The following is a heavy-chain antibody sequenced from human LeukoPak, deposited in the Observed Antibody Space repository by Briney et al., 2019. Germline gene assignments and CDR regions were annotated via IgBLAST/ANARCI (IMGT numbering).Heavy chain of an antibody. Sequence: PSQTLSLTCTVSGGSISSAGYYWSWIRQPAGKGLEWIGRIYTSGSTNYNPSLKSRVTISVDTSKNQFSLKLSSVTAADTAVYYCARHSGIAAAGSFDYWGQGTLVTVSS. J-gene: IGHJ4*02. CDR2: IYTSGST. CDR3: ARHSGIAAAGSFDY. V-gene: IGHV4-61*02. D-gene: IGHD6-13*01. CDR1: GGSISSAGYY.